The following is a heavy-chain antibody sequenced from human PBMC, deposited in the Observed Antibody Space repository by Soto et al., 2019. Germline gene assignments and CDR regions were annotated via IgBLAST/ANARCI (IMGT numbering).Heavy chain of an antibody. Sequence: ASVKVSCKASGYIFTNYYMHWVRQAPGQGPEWMGLINPSGGSTTYAQKFQGRVTMTRDTSTTTVYMELSSLRSEDTAVYYCARGSGTYVFFDYWGQGTLVTVS. J-gene: IGHJ4*02. CDR1: GYIFTNYY. V-gene: IGHV1-46*01. D-gene: IGHD3-10*01. CDR2: INPSGGST. CDR3: ARGSGTYVFFDY.